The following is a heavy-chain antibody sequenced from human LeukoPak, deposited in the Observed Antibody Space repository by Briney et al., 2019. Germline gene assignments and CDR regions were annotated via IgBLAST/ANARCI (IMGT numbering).Heavy chain of an antibody. J-gene: IGHJ4*02. CDR1: GGSISSYY. CDR2: IYYSGST. Sequence: PSETLSLTCTVSGGSISSYYWSWIRQPPGKGLEWIGYIYYSGSTNYNPSLKSRVTISVDTSKNQFSLKLSSVTAADTAVYYCARTYGDYAYGVWGQGTLVTVSS. V-gene: IGHV4-59*08. D-gene: IGHD4-17*01. CDR3: ARTYGDYAYGV.